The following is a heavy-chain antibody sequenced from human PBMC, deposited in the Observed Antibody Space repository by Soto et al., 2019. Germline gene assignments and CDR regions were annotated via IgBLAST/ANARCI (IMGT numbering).Heavy chain of an antibody. J-gene: IGHJ4*02. V-gene: IGHV4-31*02. CDR3: ARGDCSGGSCYYFDF. CDR2: IFYSGST. Sequence: QVLLQESGPGLVKPSQTLSLTCTVSGGSISSGGYFWSWIRQHPGKGLEWIGYIFYSGSTFYNPSLQSRVTTSVDTSKNQFSLKLTSVTAADTAVYHCARGDCSGGSCYYFDFWGQGTLVTVSS. D-gene: IGHD2-15*01. CDR1: GGSISSGGYF.